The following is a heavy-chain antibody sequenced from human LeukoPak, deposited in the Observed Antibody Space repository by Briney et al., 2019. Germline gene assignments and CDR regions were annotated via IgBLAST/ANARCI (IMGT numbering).Heavy chain of an antibody. CDR1: GYTLTELS. CDR2: FDPEDGET. Sequence: ASVKVSCKISGYTLTELSMHWVRQAPGKGLEWMGGFDPEDGETIYAQKFQGRVTMTEDTSTDTAYMELSSLRSEDTAVYYCATDLPGTYYYYGMDVWGQGTTVTVSS. V-gene: IGHV1-24*01. D-gene: IGHD1/OR15-1a*01. J-gene: IGHJ6*02. CDR3: ATDLPGTYYYYGMDV.